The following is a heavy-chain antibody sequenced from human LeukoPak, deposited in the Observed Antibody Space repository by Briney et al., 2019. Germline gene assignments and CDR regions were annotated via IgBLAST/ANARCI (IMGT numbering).Heavy chain of an antibody. V-gene: IGHV1-2*02. CDR1: GYTFNTYG. CDR2: INPNSGGT. Sequence: ASVKVSCKASGYTFNTYGISWVRQAPGQGLEWMGWINPNSGGTNYAQKFQVRVTMTRDTSISTAYMELSRLRSDDTAVYYCARVWGSGSLLFDYWGQGTLVTVSS. J-gene: IGHJ4*02. CDR3: ARVWGSGSLLFDY. D-gene: IGHD3-10*01.